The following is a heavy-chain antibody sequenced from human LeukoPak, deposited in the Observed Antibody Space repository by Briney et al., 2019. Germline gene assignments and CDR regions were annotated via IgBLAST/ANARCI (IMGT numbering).Heavy chain of an antibody. CDR3: ARVECSGGSCYALAH. D-gene: IGHD2-15*01. V-gene: IGHV4-4*07. J-gene: IGHJ5*02. Sequence: SETLSLTCSVPGDSITYFYWSWIRQAAGKGLEWIGRVSSSGSTDYNASLKSRVTMSVDTSKNQFSLKLSSVTAADTAVYYCARVECSGGSCYALAHWGQGTLVTVSS. CDR2: VSSSGST. CDR1: GDSITYFY.